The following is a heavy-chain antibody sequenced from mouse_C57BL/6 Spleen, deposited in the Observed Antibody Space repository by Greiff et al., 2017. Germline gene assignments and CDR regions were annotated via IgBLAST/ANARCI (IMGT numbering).Heavy chain of an antibody. CDR2: ISSGGSYT. CDR3: ARQVGGFAY. V-gene: IGHV5-6*02. CDR1: GFTFSSYG. J-gene: IGHJ3*01. Sequence: EVKLVESGGDLVKPGGSLKLSCAASGFTFSSYGMSWVRQTPDKRLEWVATISSGGSYTSYPDSVKGRFTISRDNAKNTLYLQMSSLKSEDTAMYYCARQVGGFAYWGQGTLVTVSA.